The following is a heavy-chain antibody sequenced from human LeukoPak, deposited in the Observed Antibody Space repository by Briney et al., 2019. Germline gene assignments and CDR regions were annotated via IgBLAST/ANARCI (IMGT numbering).Heavy chain of an antibody. J-gene: IGHJ4*02. CDR2: IRPKANGGTA. CDR1: GFNFGDYS. V-gene: IGHV3-49*03. Sequence: GGSLRLSCTASGFNFGDYSMNWFRQAPGRGLEWISFIRPKANGGTADYAASVKFRFIMSRDDSKSIVYLQMNSLRTEDTAVYFCAKGHGYWGQGTPVTVSS. CDR3: AKGHGY.